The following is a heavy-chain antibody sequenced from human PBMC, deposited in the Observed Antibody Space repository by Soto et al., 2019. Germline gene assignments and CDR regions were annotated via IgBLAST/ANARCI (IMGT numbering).Heavy chain of an antibody. CDR1: GFTFSSYG. D-gene: IGHD3-3*01. J-gene: IGHJ6*02. CDR2: IWYDGSNK. CDR3: AKDGSWSGYSLDYGMDV. Sequence: PGGSLRLSCAASGFTFSSYGMHWVRQAPGKGLEWVAVIWYDGSNKYYADSVKGRFTISRDNSKNTLYLQMNSLRAEDTAVCYCAKDGSWSGYSLDYGMDVWGQGTTVTVSS. V-gene: IGHV3-33*06.